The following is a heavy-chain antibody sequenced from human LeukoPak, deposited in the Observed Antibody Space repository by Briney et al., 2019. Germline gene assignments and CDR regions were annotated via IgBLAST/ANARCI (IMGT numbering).Heavy chain of an antibody. V-gene: IGHV4-59*01. CDR1: GGSISSYY. CDR2: IYYSGST. D-gene: IGHD3-22*01. CDR3: ARGFADSSVPHAFDI. J-gene: IGHJ3*02. Sequence: SETLSLTCTVSGGSISSYYWSSIRQPPGKGLEWIGYIYYSGSTNYNPSLKSRVTISVDTSKNQFSLKLSSVTAADTAVYYCARGFADSSVPHAFDIWGQGTMVTVSS.